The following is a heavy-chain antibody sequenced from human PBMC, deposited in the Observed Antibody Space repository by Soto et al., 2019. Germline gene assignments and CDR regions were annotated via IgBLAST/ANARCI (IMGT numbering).Heavy chain of an antibody. D-gene: IGHD2-2*01. CDR2: INPTGGDT. CDR1: GYTFTTYF. Sequence: QVQLVQSGAEVKKPGASVQVSCKASGYTFTTYFMHWVRQAPGQGFEWMGRINPTGGDTVYAQKFQGRGTVTRDTSTSTVNIELGSLTSKDTAVYYCARGSYASNVFIMDVWGQGTAVTVSS. V-gene: IGHV1-46*01. J-gene: IGHJ6*02. CDR3: ARGSYASNVFIMDV.